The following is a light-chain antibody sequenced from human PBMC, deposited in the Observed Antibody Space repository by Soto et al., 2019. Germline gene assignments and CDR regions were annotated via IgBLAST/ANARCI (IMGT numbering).Light chain of an antibody. CDR2: DTS. J-gene: IGKJ2*01. Sequence: VIWMTQSPSFLSAIRGDRVTISCRMSQDIGHYLAWYRQKPGKAPELLIYDTSRLQTGAPSRFSGSGSGTYVTLTISSLQSEDFATYYCQQYYTFPLYTFGQGTTLEI. CDR1: QDIGHY. V-gene: IGKV1D-8*01. CDR3: QQYYTFPLYT.